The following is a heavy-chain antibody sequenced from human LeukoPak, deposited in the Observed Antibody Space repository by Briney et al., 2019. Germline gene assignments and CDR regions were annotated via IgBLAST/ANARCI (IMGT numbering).Heavy chain of an antibody. J-gene: IGHJ3*02. D-gene: IGHD6-19*01. V-gene: IGHV1-2*02. CDR2: INPNSGGT. CDR1: GYIFTGYY. Sequence: ASVKVSCKASGYIFTGYYMHWVRQAPGQGLEWMGWINPNSGGTNSAQKFQGRVTMTRDTSISTAYMELSRLRSDDTAVYYCARDLSSGWSVNDAFDIWGQGTMVTVSS. CDR3: ARDLSSGWSVNDAFDI.